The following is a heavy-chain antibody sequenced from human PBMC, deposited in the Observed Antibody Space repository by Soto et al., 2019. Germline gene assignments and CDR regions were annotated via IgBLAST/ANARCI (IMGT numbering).Heavy chain of an antibody. J-gene: IGHJ4*02. Sequence: EVQLVESGGGLVQPGGSLRLSCAASGFSFSSYWMTWVRQAPGKGLEWVANIKQDGGEKYFADSVKGRFTISRDNAKESLYLQMSSLRGEDTAVYYCARRRQLAFDYWGQGTLVTVSS. CDR1: GFSFSSYW. D-gene: IGHD6-13*01. CDR2: IKQDGGEK. V-gene: IGHV3-7*01. CDR3: ARRRQLAFDY.